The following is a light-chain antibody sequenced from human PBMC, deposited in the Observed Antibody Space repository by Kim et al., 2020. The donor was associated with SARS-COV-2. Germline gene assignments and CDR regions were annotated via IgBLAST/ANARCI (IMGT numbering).Light chain of an antibody. CDR3: QSYDSSLSGYV. V-gene: IGLV1-40*01. CDR2: GNS. Sequence: RVTISCTGSSSNIGAGYDLHWYQQLPGTAPKLLIYGNSNRPSGVPDRFSGSKSGTSASLAITGLQAEDEADYYCQSYDSSLSGYVFGTGTKVTVL. CDR1: SSNIGAGYD. J-gene: IGLJ1*01.